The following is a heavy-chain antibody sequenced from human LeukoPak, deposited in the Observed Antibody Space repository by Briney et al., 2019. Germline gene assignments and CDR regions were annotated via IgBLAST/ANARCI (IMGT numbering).Heavy chain of an antibody. J-gene: IGHJ6*03. CDR2: IDYRGTT. CDR3: ARDRVSIFGVIMGYMDV. CDR1: GGSMNNYY. D-gene: IGHD3-3*01. V-gene: IGHV4-59*01. Sequence: SETLSLTCTVSGGSMNNYYWSWIRQPPGKGLEWIGHIDYRGTTNYHPSLRSRATISVDMSKNQSSLKLRSVTAADTAVYYCARDRVSIFGVIMGYMDVWGKGTTVTVSS.